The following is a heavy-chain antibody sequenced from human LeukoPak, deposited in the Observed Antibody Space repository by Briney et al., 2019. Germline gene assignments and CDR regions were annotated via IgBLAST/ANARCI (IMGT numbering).Heavy chain of an antibody. CDR2: IYTSGST. CDR1: GGSISSGSYY. V-gene: IGHV4-61*02. D-gene: IGHD3-22*01. Sequence: SQTLSLTCTVSGGSISSGSYYWSWIRQPAGKGLEWIGRIYTSGSTNYNPSLKSRVTISVDTSKNQFSLKLSSVTAADTAVYYCARVRVHYYDSSGLIDYWGQGTLVTVSS. J-gene: IGHJ4*02. CDR3: ARVRVHYYDSSGLIDY.